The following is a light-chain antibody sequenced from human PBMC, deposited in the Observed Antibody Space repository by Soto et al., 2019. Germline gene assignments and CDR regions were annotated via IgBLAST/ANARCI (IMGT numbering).Light chain of an antibody. V-gene: IGKV3-11*01. CDR1: QSVSSY. CDR3: HQRYNWPRVT. J-gene: IGKJ5*01. CDR2: DAS. Sequence: EIVMTQSPATLSVSPGEGATLSCRASQSVSSYLAWYQQKPGQAPRLLIYDASNRATGIPARFSGSGSGTDFTLTITSLEPEDFAVYFCHQRYNWPRVTFGQGTRLEIK.